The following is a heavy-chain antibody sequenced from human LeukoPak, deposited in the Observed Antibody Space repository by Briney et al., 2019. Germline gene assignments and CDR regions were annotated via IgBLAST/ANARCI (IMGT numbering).Heavy chain of an antibody. Sequence: SETLSLTCAVYGGSFSGYYWSWIRQPPGKXLEWIGEINHSGSTNYNPSLKSRVTISVDTSKNQFSLKLSSVTAADTAVYYCARGRLHSSRSFDYWGQGTLVTVSS. D-gene: IGHD5-18*01. J-gene: IGHJ4*02. V-gene: IGHV4-34*01. CDR1: GGSFSGYY. CDR2: INHSGST. CDR3: ARGRLHSSRSFDY.